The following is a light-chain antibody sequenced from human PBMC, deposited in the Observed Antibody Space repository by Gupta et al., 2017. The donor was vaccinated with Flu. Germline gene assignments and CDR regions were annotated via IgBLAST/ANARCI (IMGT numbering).Light chain of an antibody. CDR3: NSRDSSGNHWV. CDR2: GKN. CDR1: SLRSYY. V-gene: IGLV3-19*01. J-gene: IGLJ3*02. Sequence: SFWLTQDPAVSVALGQTVRLTCQGDSLRSYYASWYQQKPGQAPVLVIYGKNNRPSGIPDRFSGSSSGNTASLTITGAQAEDEADYYCNSRDSSGNHWVFGGGTKLTVL.